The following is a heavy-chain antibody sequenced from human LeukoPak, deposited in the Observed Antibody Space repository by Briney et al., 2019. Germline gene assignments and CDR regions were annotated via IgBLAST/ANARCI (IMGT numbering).Heavy chain of an antibody. CDR1: GGSISSGSYY. V-gene: IGHV4-61*10. J-gene: IGHJ4*02. Sequence: SETLSLTCTVSGGSISSGSYYWSWIRQPAGKGLEWIGYIYYSGSTNYNPSLKSRVTISVDTSKNQFSLKLSSVTAADTAVYYCARVGSSWLFDYWGQGTLVTVSS. D-gene: IGHD6-13*01. CDR2: IYYSGST. CDR3: ARVGSSWLFDY.